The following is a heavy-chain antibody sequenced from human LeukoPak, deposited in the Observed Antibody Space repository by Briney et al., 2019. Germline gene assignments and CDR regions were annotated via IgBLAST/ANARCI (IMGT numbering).Heavy chain of an antibody. V-gene: IGHV1-2*02. J-gene: IGHJ6*03. Sequence: GASVKVSCKASGYTFTGYYMHWVRQAPGQGLEWMGWINPNSGGTNYAQKFQGRVTMTRDTSISTAYMELSRLRSDDTAVYYCARDFVPSAAEHYYYYMDVWGKGTTVTVSS. D-gene: IGHD6-13*01. CDR3: ARDFVPSAAEHYYYYMDV. CDR1: GYTFTGYY. CDR2: INPNSGGT.